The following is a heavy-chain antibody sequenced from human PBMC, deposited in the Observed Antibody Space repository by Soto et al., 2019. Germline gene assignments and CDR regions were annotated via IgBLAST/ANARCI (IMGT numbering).Heavy chain of an antibody. V-gene: IGHV4-39*01. CDR3: ARDPNRGGDYDY. J-gene: IGHJ4*02. CDR1: DWCSVSSSQY. D-gene: IGHD3-16*01. Sequence: CSFGDWCSVSSSQYLAKNNKPPGKGLEWIGSIYYSGLTYYNPSLKSRVTISGGTSKTQFALRLSSVTAADKAVYYCARDPNRGGDYDYWGQGTLVTVPS. CDR2: IYYSGLT.